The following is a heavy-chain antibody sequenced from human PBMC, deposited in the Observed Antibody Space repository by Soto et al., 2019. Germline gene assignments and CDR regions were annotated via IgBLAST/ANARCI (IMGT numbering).Heavy chain of an antibody. J-gene: IGHJ6*02. D-gene: IGHD3-22*01. V-gene: IGHV4-34*01. CDR2: INHSGST. Sequence: TQGKGLEWIGEINHSGSTNYNPSLKSRVTISVDTSKNQFSLKLSSVTAADTAVYYCARGFTYYYDSSGSQGSYYYYGMDVRGHGTTVTVSS. CDR3: ARGFTYYYDSSGSQGSYYYYGMDV.